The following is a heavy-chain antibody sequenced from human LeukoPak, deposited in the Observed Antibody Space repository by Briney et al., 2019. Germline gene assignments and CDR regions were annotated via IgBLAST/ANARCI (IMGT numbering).Heavy chain of an antibody. Sequence: ASVKVSCKASGYTFTGYYMHWVRQAPGQGLEWMGWINPNSGGTNDAQKFQGRVTMTRDTSITTAYMELSRLRSDDTAVYYCARFDGDYDYVWGSYRKDYFDYWGQGTLVTVSS. CDR2: INPNSGGT. V-gene: IGHV1-2*02. CDR1: GYTFTGYY. D-gene: IGHD3-16*02. J-gene: IGHJ4*02. CDR3: ARFDGDYDYVWGSYRKDYFDY.